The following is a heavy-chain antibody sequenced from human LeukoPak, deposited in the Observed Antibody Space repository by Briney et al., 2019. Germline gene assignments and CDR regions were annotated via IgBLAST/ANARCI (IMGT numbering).Heavy chain of an antibody. CDR2: IYTSGST. D-gene: IGHD1-26*01. CDR3: ARVPVGEGHYYRMDV. J-gene: IGHJ6*04. CDR1: GGSISSGSYY. Sequence: PSQTLSLTCTVSGGSISSGSYYWSWIRQPAGKGLEWIGRIYTSGSTNYNPSLKSRVTISVDTSKNQFSLKLSSVTAADTAVYYCARVPVGEGHYYRMDVWGKGTTVTVSS. V-gene: IGHV4-61*02.